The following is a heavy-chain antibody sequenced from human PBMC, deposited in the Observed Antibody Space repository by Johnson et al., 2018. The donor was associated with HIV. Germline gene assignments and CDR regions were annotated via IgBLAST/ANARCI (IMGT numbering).Heavy chain of an antibody. CDR1: GFTFSSYG. D-gene: IGHD2-8*01. CDR3: AKDGGKWSYSFDV. J-gene: IGHJ3*01. Sequence: QVQLVESGGGVVQPGGSLRLSCAASGFTFSSYGMHWVRQAPGKGLAWVAFIQYDGSDKSYADSVEGRFTISRDNSKNTLYLQMNNLRTEDTGLYYCAKDGGKWSYSFDVWGQGTMVSVSS. CDR2: IQYDGSDK. V-gene: IGHV3-30*02.